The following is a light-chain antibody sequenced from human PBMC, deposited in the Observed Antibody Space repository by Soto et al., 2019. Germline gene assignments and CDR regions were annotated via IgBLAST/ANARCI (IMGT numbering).Light chain of an antibody. CDR3: QQYGFSLRT. CDR2: GVS. Sequence: EMVLTQSPATLSLSPGERATLSCRASQSVSVNLAWYQQKPGQAPRLLIYGVSTRATGIPARFSGSGSGTDFTLTISRLEPEDFAVYYCQQYGFSLRTFGQGTKVDIK. CDR1: QSVSVN. V-gene: IGKV3-20*01. J-gene: IGKJ1*01.